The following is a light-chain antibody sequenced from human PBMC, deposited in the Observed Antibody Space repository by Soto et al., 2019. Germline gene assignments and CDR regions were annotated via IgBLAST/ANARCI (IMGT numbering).Light chain of an antibody. CDR2: DAS. J-gene: IGKJ3*01. Sequence: EIVMTQSPATLSVSPRERATLSCRASQSVGSTYLAWYQQKPGQAPWLLIYDASSRATGIPDRFSGSGSGTDFTLTISRLEPEDFAVYYCQQYGSSPRTFGPGTKVDI. CDR1: QSVGSTY. CDR3: QQYGSSPRT. V-gene: IGKV3-20*01.